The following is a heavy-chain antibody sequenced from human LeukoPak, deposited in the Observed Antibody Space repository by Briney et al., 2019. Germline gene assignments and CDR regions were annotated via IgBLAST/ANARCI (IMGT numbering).Heavy chain of an antibody. D-gene: IGHD3-9*01. CDR2: ISSSSSYI. CDR1: GFTFSSYS. CDR3: ARARYDILTGYEDY. Sequence: PGGSLRLSCAASGFTFSSYSMNWVRQAPGKGLEWVSSISSSSSYIYYADSVKGRFTISRDNAKTSLYLQMNSLRAEDTAVYYCARARYDILTGYEDYWGQGTLVTVSS. V-gene: IGHV3-21*01. J-gene: IGHJ4*02.